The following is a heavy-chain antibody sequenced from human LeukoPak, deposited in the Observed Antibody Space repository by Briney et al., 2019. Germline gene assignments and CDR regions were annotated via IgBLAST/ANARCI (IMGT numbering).Heavy chain of an antibody. V-gene: IGHV3-23*01. CDR2: ISGSGGST. J-gene: IGHJ3*02. CDR3: ARDEPTAFDI. Sequence: GGSLRLSCAASGFTFSSYAMSWVRQAPGKGLEWVSAISGSGGSTYYVDSVKGRFTISRDNSKNTLYLQLNSLRREDTAMYYCARDEPTAFDIWGQGTMVTVSS. CDR1: GFTFSSYA. D-gene: IGHD1-14*01.